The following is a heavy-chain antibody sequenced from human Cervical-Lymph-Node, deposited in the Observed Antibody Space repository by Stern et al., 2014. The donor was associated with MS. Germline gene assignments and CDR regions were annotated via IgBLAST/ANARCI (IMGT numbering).Heavy chain of an antibody. CDR2: ISGSDGST. CDR3: AKVYGSGPFDY. Sequence: VQLVESGGTLVQPGGSLRLSCAASGFTFSSYAMSWVRQATGKGLELVSVISGSDGSTFYADSVKGRFTISRDNSKNTLFLQMNSLRAEDTAVYYCAKVYGSGPFDYWGQGTLVTVSS. D-gene: IGHD6-19*01. J-gene: IGHJ4*02. V-gene: IGHV3-23*04. CDR1: GFTFSSYA.